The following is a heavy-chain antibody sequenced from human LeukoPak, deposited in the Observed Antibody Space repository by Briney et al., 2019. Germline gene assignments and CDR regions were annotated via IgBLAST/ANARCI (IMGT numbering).Heavy chain of an antibody. V-gene: IGHV3-23*01. CDR1: GFIFSNYA. CDR2: ITGSGGGS. CDR3: AKKPLWSGPFDY. J-gene: IGHJ4*02. D-gene: IGHD3-3*01. Sequence: GGSLRLSCIASGFIFSNYAMSWVRQAPGKGLEWVSIITGSGGGSYYADSVKGRFTLSRDNSKNTLYLQMNSLRVEDTAVYFCAKKPLWSGPFDYWGQGTLVTV.